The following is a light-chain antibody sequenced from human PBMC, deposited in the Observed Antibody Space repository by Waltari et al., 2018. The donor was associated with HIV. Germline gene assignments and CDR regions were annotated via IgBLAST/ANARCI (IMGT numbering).Light chain of an antibody. CDR2: DLE. J-gene: IGLJ2*01. Sequence: VVTQEPSLTVSHGDTVTLSCASFSGHVARSHFPYWFQLKPGQAPRTLIYDLEQRPPLTPVRFSGSLDGGRAILTLSGALPEDEAEYFCLLSYNGVRFFGGGTTLTV. CDR1: SGHVARSHF. V-gene: IGLV7-46*01. CDR3: LLSYNGVRF.